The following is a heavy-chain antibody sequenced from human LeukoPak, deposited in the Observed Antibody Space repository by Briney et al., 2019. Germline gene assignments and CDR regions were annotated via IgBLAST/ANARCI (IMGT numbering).Heavy chain of an antibody. D-gene: IGHD2-8*01. V-gene: IGHV3-30*03. CDR1: GFTFSSYG. CDR2: LSYDGNYK. Sequence: PGGSLRLSCAASGFTFSSYGMHWVRQAPGKGLEWVAVLSYDGNYKYYADSVKGRFAISRDISENTLYLQMNSLRAEDTAVYYCARYAEYAVSTPCYWGQGTLVTVSA. CDR3: ARYAEYAVSTPCY. J-gene: IGHJ4*02.